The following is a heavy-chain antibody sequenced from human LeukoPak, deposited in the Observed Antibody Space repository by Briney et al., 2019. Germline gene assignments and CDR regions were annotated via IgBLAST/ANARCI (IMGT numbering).Heavy chain of an antibody. CDR3: VTGTTYYYYMDV. CDR2: INPNSGGT. D-gene: IGHD1-7*01. J-gene: IGHJ6*03. Sequence: ASVKVSCKASGYTFTGYYMHWERQAPGQGLEWMGWINPNSGGTNYAQKFQGRVTMTRDTSISTAYMELSRLRSDDTAVYYCVTGTTYYYYMDVWGKGTTVTVSS. CDR1: GYTFTGYY. V-gene: IGHV1-2*02.